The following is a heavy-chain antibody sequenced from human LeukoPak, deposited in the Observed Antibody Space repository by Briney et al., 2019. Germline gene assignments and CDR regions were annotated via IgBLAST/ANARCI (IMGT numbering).Heavy chain of an antibody. V-gene: IGHV3-23*01. J-gene: IGHJ6*03. CDR3: AREGGGSYLSYYYYYMDV. Sequence: GGSLRLSCAASGFTFSSYAMSWVRQAPGKGLEWVSAISGSGGSTYYADSVKGRFTISRDNSKNTLYLQMNSLRAEETAVYYCAREGGGSYLSYYYYYMDVWGKGTTVTVSS. CDR1: GFTFSSYA. CDR2: ISGSGGST. D-gene: IGHD1-26*01.